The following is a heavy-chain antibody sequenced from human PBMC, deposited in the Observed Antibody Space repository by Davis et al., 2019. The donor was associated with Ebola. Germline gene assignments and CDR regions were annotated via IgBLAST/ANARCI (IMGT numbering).Heavy chain of an antibody. D-gene: IGHD3-22*01. CDR2: IKDDGSEK. J-gene: IGHJ6*01. Sequence: PGGSLRLSCAASGFTFSSFWMSWVRQAPGKGLEWVANIKDDGSEKYYLESVKGRFTISRDNAKDSVYLQMNSLRAEDTAVYYCARVRTQYSYDTSGYYRYYDYYGMDVWGQGTTVTVSS. CDR1: GFTFSSFW. CDR3: ARVRTQYSYDTSGYYRYYDYYGMDV. V-gene: IGHV3-7*03.